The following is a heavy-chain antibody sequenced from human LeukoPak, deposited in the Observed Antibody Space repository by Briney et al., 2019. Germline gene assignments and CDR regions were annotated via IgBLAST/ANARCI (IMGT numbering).Heavy chain of an antibody. V-gene: IGHV3-48*03. Sequence: PGGSLRLSCAVSGFTFSSYEMNWVRQAPGKGLEWVSYISSSGSTIYYADSVKGRFTISRDNAKKSHYLQMNSLRAEDTAVYYCARVKGESNYYGPFDPWGQGTLVTVSS. J-gene: IGHJ5*02. CDR2: ISSSGSTI. D-gene: IGHD3-10*01. CDR3: ARVKGESNYYGPFDP. CDR1: GFTFSSYE.